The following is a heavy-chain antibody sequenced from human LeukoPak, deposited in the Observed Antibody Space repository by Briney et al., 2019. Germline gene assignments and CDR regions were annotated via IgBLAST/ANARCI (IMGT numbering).Heavy chain of an antibody. D-gene: IGHD3-10*01. Sequence: GGSLRLSCAASGFTFSSYSMNWVRQAPGKGLEWVSSISSSSSYIYYADSVKGRFTISRDNAKNSLYLQMNSLRAEDTAVYYCARDRDYYGSGSYYDYWGQGTLVTVSS. CDR1: GFTFSSYS. CDR2: ISSSSSYI. V-gene: IGHV3-21*01. J-gene: IGHJ4*02. CDR3: ARDRDYYGSGSYYDY.